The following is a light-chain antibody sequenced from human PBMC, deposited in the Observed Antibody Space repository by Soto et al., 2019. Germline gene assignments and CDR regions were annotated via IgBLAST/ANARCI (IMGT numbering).Light chain of an antibody. CDR1: QSVSSSY. J-gene: IGKJ4*01. V-gene: IGKV3-20*01. CDR2: GAS. CDR3: QQYDSSPLT. Sequence: EIVLTQSPGTLSLSPGERATLSCRASQSVSSSYLAWYQQKPGQAPRLLIYGASSRATGIPDRFSGSGSGTDFTLTISILEPEDVAVYSCQQYDSSPLTFGGGTKVEIK.